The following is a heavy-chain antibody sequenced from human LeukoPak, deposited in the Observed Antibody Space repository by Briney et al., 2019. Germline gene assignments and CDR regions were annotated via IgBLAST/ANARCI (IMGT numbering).Heavy chain of an antibody. D-gene: IGHD3-9*01. CDR1: GYTFTGYY. V-gene: IGHV1-2*02. CDR3: ARGLDVLRYFDWSFDP. J-gene: IGHJ5*02. CDR2: INPNSGGT. Sequence: ASVTVSCKASGYTFTGYYMHWVRQAPGQGLEWMGWINPNSGGTNYAQKFQGRVTTTRDTSISTAYMELSRLRSDDTAVYYCARGLDVLRYFDWSFDPWGQGTLVTVSS.